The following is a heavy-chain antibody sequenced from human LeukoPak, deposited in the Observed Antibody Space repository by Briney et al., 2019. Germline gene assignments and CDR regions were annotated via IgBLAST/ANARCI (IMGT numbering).Heavy chain of an antibody. D-gene: IGHD1-26*01. Sequence: GGSLRLSCAASGFTFDDYTMHWVRQAPGKGLEWVSLISWDGGSTYYADSVKGRFTISRDNAKNSLYLQMNSLRAEDTAVYYCARDPYSGSYSAYYYYHMDVWGKGTTVTVSS. J-gene: IGHJ6*03. V-gene: IGHV3-43*01. CDR2: ISWDGGST. CDR1: GFTFDDYT. CDR3: ARDPYSGSYSAYYYYHMDV.